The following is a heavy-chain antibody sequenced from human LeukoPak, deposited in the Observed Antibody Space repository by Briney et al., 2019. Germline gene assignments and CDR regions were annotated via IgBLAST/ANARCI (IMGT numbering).Heavy chain of an antibody. CDR1: GYTFTSYG. Sequence: ASVTVSCKASGYTFTSYGISWVRQAPGQGLEWTGWISAYNGNTNYAQKLQGRVTMTTDTSTSTAYMELRSLRSDDTAVYYCARSRIVATISDAFDIWGQGTMVTVSS. J-gene: IGHJ3*02. D-gene: IGHD5-12*01. V-gene: IGHV1-18*01. CDR2: ISAYNGNT. CDR3: ARSRIVATISDAFDI.